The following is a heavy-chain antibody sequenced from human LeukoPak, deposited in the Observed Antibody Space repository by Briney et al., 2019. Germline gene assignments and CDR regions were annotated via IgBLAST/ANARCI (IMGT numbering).Heavy chain of an antibody. CDR2: ISTNGGST. D-gene: IGHD3-10*01. CDR3: ARGFRYYGSGIDY. Sequence: PGTSLRLSCAASGFTFSEYSMHWVRQAPGKGLEYVSAISTNGGSTYYANSVKGRFTISRDDPKNTLDLQMGSLRPEDMAVYYCARGFRYYGSGIDYWGQGTLVTVSS. CDR1: GFTFSEYS. V-gene: IGHV3-64*01. J-gene: IGHJ4*02.